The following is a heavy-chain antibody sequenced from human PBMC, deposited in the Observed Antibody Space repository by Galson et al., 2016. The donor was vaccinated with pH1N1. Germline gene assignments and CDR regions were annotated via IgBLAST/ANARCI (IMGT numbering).Heavy chain of an antibody. V-gene: IGHV5-51*01. CDR3: ARRGDNGLTY. CDR1: GYTFSSYW. D-gene: IGHD4-17*01. CDR2: IYPGDSVT. Sequence: QSGAEVKKPGESLKISCKGSGYTFSSYWVAWVRQAPGKGLEWMGVIYPGDSVTRYSPSFQGQVTLSADKSISTAYLQWHSLKASVTAVYFCARRGDNGLTYLGQGTLVTVSS. J-gene: IGHJ4*02.